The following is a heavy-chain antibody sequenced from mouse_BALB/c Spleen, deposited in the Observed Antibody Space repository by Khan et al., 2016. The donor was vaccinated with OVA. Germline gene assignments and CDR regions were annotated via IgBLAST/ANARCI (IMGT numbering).Heavy chain of an antibody. V-gene: IGHV14-3*02. CDR2: IDPPHGHS. CDR3: ARMARK. CDR1: GLNIKDTY. Sequence: EVQLQQSGAELVKSGATVKLSCTASGLNIKDTYMHWLKQWPEQGLEWIGRIDPPHGHSKYYPKFQGNATITADTSTNTADRQLSSLTAEDTAVYYCARMARKWGQGTTLTVSS. J-gene: IGHJ2*01.